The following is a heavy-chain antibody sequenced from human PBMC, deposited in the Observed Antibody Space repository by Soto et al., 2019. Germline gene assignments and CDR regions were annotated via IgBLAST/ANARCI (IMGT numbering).Heavy chain of an antibody. Sequence: QVQLQESGPGLVKPSETLSLTCTVSGGSISSYYWSWIRQPPGKGLEWIGYIYYSGSTNYNPSLKSRVTISVDTSKNQFSLKLSSVTAADTAVYYCARRLLGPRLFDYWGQGTLVTVSS. D-gene: IGHD1-1*01. J-gene: IGHJ4*02. CDR3: ARRLLGPRLFDY. CDR1: GGSISSYY. CDR2: IYYSGST. V-gene: IGHV4-59*08.